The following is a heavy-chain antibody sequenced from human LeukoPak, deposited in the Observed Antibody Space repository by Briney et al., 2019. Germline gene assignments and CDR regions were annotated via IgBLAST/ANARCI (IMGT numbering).Heavy chain of an antibody. CDR2: IIPIFGTA. V-gene: IGHV1-69*13. CDR3: ATQRLVVVTAITHFDY. Sequence: SVKVSCKASGGTFSSYAISWVRQAPGQGLEWMGGIIPIFGTANYAQKFQGRVTITADESTSTAYMELSSLRSEDTAVYYCATQRLVVVTAITHFDYWGQGTLVTVSS. J-gene: IGHJ4*02. CDR1: GGTFSSYA. D-gene: IGHD2-21*02.